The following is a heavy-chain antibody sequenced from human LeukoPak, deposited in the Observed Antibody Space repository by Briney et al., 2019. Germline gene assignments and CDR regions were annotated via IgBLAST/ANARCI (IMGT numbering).Heavy chain of an antibody. CDR3: AREVPYGSGSYEAN. CDR1: GFTFSSYA. V-gene: IGHV3-30*14. D-gene: IGHD3-10*01. J-gene: IGHJ4*02. Sequence: PGGSLRLSCAASGFTFSSYAMHWVRQAPGKGLEWVAVISYDGSNKYYADSVKGRFTISRDNSKNTLYLQMNSLRAEDTAVYYCAREVPYGSGSYEANWGQGTLVTVSS. CDR2: ISYDGSNK.